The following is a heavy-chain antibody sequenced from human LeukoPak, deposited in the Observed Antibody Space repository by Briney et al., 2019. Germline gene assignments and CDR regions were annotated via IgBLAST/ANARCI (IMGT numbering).Heavy chain of an antibody. CDR3: ARDIPRYDFWSGYPYYYYYGMDV. V-gene: IGHV3-30*19. Sequence: LRLSCAASGFTFSSYGMHWVRQAPGKGLEWVAVISYDGSNKYYADSVKGRFTISRDNSKNTLYLQMNSLRAEDTAVYYCARDIPRYDFWSGYPYYYYYGMDVWGQGTTVTVYS. J-gene: IGHJ6*02. D-gene: IGHD3-3*01. CDR2: ISYDGSNK. CDR1: GFTFSSYG.